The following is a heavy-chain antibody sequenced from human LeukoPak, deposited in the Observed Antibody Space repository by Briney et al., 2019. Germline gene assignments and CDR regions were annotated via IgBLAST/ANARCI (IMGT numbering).Heavy chain of an antibody. CDR2: INHSGST. CDR1: GGSFSGYY. CDR3: ARGASRAFDI. V-gene: IGHV4-34*01. J-gene: IGHJ3*02. Sequence: SETLSLTCAVYGGSFSGYYWSWIRQPPGKGLEWIGEINHSGSTNYNPSLKSRVTISVDTSKNQFSLKLSSVTAADTAVYYCARGASRAFDIWGQGTMVTVSS. D-gene: IGHD2-2*01.